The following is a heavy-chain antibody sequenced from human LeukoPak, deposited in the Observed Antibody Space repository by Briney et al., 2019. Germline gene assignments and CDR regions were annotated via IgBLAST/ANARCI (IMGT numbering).Heavy chain of an antibody. CDR1: GYTFTGYY. Sequence: GASVKVSCKASGYTFTGYYMHWVRQAPGQGLEWMGWINPNSGGTNYAQKFQGRVTMTRDTSISTAYMELSRLRSDDTAVYYCARESRAATTRNRFDPWGQGTLVTVSS. D-gene: IGHD2-15*01. J-gene: IGHJ5*02. CDR3: ARESRAATTRNRFDP. CDR2: INPNSGGT. V-gene: IGHV1-2*02.